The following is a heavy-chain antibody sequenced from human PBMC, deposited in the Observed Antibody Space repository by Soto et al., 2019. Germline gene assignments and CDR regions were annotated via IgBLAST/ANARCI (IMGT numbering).Heavy chain of an antibody. CDR3: ARACSDYVWGSYRNYYYYGMDV. J-gene: IGHJ6*02. Sequence: QVQLQESGPGLVKPSQTLSLTCTVSGGSISSGGYYWSWIRQHPGKGLEWIGYIYYSGSTYYHPSLKSRVTISVDTSKNQYSLKLSSVTAADTDVYYCARACSDYVWGSYRNYYYYGMDVWGQGTTVTVSS. CDR2: IYYSGST. V-gene: IGHV4-31*03. CDR1: GGSISSGGYY. D-gene: IGHD3-16*02.